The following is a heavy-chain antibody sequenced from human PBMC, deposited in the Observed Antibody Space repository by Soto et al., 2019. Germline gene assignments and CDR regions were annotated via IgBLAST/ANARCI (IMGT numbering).Heavy chain of an antibody. CDR3: ARGSGDSYYYMDV. CDR1: GFTLISYG. D-gene: IGHD2-15*01. V-gene: IGHV3-33*01. J-gene: IGHJ6*03. Sequence: QVQVVESGGGGFKLGGALNFSWEALGFTLISYGMNGVGKAPGKGLEWVAVIWYDGSNNYYADSVKGRFTISRDNSKNTLSLQMNSLRAEDTAVYYCARGSGDSYYYMDVWGRGTTVTVSS. CDR2: IWYDGSNN.